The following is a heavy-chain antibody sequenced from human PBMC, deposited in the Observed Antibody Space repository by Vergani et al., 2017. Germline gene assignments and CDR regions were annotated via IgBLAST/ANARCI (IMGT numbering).Heavy chain of an antibody. Sequence: QVQLVQSGAEVKKPGASVKVSCKASGYTFTSYAMHWVRQAPGQRLEWMGWINAGNGNTKYSQKFQGRVTITRDTSARTPYMELSSLRSEDTALYYCARDNAIGVFDYWGQGTLVTVSS. CDR2: INAGNGNT. V-gene: IGHV1-3*01. CDR1: GYTFTSYA. J-gene: IGHJ4*02. CDR3: ARDNAIGVFDY.